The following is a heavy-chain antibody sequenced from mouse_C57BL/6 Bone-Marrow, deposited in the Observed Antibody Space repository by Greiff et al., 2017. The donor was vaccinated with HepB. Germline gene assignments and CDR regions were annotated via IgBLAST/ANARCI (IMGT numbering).Heavy chain of an antibody. CDR3: ARGYYGSSYFDY. J-gene: IGHJ2*01. V-gene: IGHV1-81*01. D-gene: IGHD1-1*01. CDR1: GYTFTSYG. Sequence: VQLQQSGAELARPGASVKLSCKASGYTFTSYGISWVKQRTGQGLEWIGEIYPRSGNTYYNEKFKGKATLTADKSSSTAYMELRSLTSGDSAVYFCARGYYGSSYFDYWGQGTTLTVSS. CDR2: IYPRSGNT.